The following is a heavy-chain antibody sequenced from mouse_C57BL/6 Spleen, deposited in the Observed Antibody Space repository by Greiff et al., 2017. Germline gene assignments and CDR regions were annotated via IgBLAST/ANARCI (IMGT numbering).Heavy chain of an antibody. D-gene: IGHD3-2*02. CDR3: ARSADSSGYPFAY. CDR2: IYPGDGDT. J-gene: IGHJ3*01. V-gene: IGHV1-82*01. Sequence: VQLQQSGPELVKPGASVKISCKASGYAFSSSWMNWVKQRPGKGLEWIGRIYPGDGDTNYNGKFKGKATLTADKSSSTAYMQLSSLTSEDSAVYFCARSADSSGYPFAYWGQGTLVTVSA. CDR1: GYAFSSSW.